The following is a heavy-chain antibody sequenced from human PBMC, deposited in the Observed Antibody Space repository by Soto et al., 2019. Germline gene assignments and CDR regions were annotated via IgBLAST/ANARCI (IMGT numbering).Heavy chain of an antibody. J-gene: IGHJ4*02. CDR2: ISSDGTNK. CDR3: AKDTTHLKVGFPAATGGLDY. CDR1: GFTFSIYG. V-gene: IGHV3-30*18. Sequence: PGGSLRLSCAASGFTFSIYGMHWVRQAPGKGLEWVAVISSDGTNKYYADSVKGRFTISRDNSKNTLYLQMNSLRAEDTAVYYCAKDTTHLKVGFPAATGGLDYWGQGTLVTVSS. D-gene: IGHD2-2*01.